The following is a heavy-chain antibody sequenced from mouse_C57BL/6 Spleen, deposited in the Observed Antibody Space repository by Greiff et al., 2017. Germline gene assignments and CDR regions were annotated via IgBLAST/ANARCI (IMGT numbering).Heavy chain of an antibody. CDR1: GYTFTSYW. V-gene: IGHV1-64*01. D-gene: IGHD1-1*01. CDR3: AREDTSVVSYFDY. J-gene: IGHJ2*01. Sequence: QVQLQQPGAELVKPGASVKLSCKASGYTFTSYWMHWVKQRPGQGLEWIGMIHPNSGSTNYNEKFKSKATLTVDKSSSTAYMQLSSLTSEDSAVYYCAREDTSVVSYFDYWGQGTTLTVSS. CDR2: IHPNSGST.